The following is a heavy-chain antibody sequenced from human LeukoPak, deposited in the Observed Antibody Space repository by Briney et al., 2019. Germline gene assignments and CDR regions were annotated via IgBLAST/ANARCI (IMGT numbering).Heavy chain of an antibody. CDR1: GGSISSYY. J-gene: IGHJ4*02. D-gene: IGHD5-12*01. CDR2: IYYSGST. CDR3: ARGPGYSGYDNLDY. V-gene: IGHV4-59*01. Sequence: SETLSLTCTVSGGSISSYYWSWIRQPPGKGLEWIGYIYYSGSTNYKPSLKSRVTISVDTSKNQFSLKLSSVTAADTAVYYCARGPGYSGYDNLDYWGQGTLVTVSS.